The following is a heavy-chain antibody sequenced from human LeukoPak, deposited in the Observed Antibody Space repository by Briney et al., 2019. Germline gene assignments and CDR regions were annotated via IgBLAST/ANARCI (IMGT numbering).Heavy chain of an antibody. V-gene: IGHV1-18*01. CDR3: ARDIKDIVVVPAAIWEGGFDY. Sequence: GASVKVSCKAYGYTFTSYGISWVRQAPGQGLEWMGWISAYNGNTNYAQKLQGRVTMTTDTSTSTAYMELRSLRSDDTAVYYCARDIKDIVVVPAAIWEGGFDYWGQGTLVTVSS. J-gene: IGHJ4*02. D-gene: IGHD2-2*02. CDR1: GYTFTSYG. CDR2: ISAYNGNT.